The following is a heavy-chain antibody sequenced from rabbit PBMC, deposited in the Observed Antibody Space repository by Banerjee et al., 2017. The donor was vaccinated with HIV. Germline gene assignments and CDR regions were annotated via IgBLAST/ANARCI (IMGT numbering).Heavy chain of an antibody. D-gene: IGHD4-1*01. Sequence: QEQLEESGGDLVQPGGSLTLSCKASGFDFSSYYMSWVRQAPGKGLEWIACIYAGSSGITYYASWAKGRFTISKTSSTTVTLQMTSLTAADTATYFCARDLAGVIGWNFGLWGPGTLVTVS. J-gene: IGHJ4*01. CDR1: GFDFSSYYM. V-gene: IGHV1S45*01. CDR2: IYAGSSGIT. CDR3: ARDLAGVIGWNFGL.